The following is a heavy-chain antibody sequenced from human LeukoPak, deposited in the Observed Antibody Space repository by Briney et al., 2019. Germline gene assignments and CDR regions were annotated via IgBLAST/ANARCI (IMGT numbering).Heavy chain of an antibody. CDR3: ARGPTVTTDY. CDR2: IYYRGSS. V-gene: IGHV4-39*01. D-gene: IGHD4-17*01. CDR1: GGSISIRRHY. J-gene: IGHJ4*02. Sequence: SETLSLTCTVAGGSISIRRHYWGWFRRTPGKGMEWIGYIYYRGSSFCNPPLKSRVTMSVDTSKNQFPLRLNSVTAADTVVYYCARGPTVTTDYWGQGTLVTVSS.